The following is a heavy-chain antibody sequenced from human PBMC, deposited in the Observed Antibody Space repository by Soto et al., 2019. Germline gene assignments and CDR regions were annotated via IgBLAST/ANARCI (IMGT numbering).Heavy chain of an antibody. CDR1: GYSISSGYY. Sequence: PSETLSLTCAVSGYSISSGYYWGWIRQPPGKGLEWIGSIYHSGSTYYNLSLKSRVTISVDTSKNQFSLKLSSVTAADTAVYYCARDLGSSGYYLPFDYWGQGTLVTVSS. D-gene: IGHD3-22*01. CDR3: ARDLGSSGYYLPFDY. J-gene: IGHJ4*02. V-gene: IGHV4-38-2*02. CDR2: IYHSGST.